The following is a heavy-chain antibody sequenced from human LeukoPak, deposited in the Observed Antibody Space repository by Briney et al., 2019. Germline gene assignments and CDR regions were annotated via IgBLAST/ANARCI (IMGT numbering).Heavy chain of an antibody. J-gene: IGHJ4*02. V-gene: IGHV3-23*01. CDR3: AKQGGGDLVVPFDY. CDR1: GFTFSSYG. D-gene: IGHD2-2*01. CDR2: ISGSGGST. Sequence: RAGGSLRLSCAASGFTFSSYGMSWVRQAPGKGLEWVSAISGSGGSTYYADSVKGRFTISRDNSKNTLYLQMNSLRAEDTAVYYCAKQGGGDLVVPFDYWGQGTLVTVSS.